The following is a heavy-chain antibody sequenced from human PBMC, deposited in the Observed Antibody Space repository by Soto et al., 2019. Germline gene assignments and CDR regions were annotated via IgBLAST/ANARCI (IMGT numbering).Heavy chain of an antibody. D-gene: IGHD1-20*01. CDR2: SIPIFGTA. V-gene: IGHV1-69*01. J-gene: IGHJ4*02. CDR3: ARDPAPLTGTTDY. Sequence: QVQLVQSGAEVKKPGSSVKVSCKASGGTFSSYAISWVRQAPGQGLEWMGGSIPIFGTANYAQKFQGRVTITADESTSTADMELSSLRSEDTAVYYCARDPAPLTGTTDYWGQGTLVTVSS. CDR1: GGTFSSYA.